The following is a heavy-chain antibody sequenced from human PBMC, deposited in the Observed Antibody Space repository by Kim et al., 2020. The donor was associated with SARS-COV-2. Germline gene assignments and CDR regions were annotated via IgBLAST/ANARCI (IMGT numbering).Heavy chain of an antibody. CDR3: AIDERLKGGTVYNYYYGMDV. CDR2: IYYSGST. J-gene: IGHJ6*02. CDR1: GGSISSYY. D-gene: IGHD1-1*01. V-gene: IGHV4-59*01. Sequence: SETLSLTCTVSGGSISSYYWSWIRQPPGKGLEWIGYIYYSGSTNYNPSLKSRVTISVDTSKNQFSLKLSSVTAADTAVYYCAIDERLKGGTVYNYYYGMDVWGPGTTVTVSS.